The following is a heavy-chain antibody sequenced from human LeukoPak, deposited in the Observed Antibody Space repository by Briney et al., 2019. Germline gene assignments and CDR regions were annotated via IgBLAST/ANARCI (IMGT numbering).Heavy chain of an antibody. Sequence: GGSLRLSCAASGFIFRNFAMSWVRQAPGKGLEWVSTVHGRTYYADSVKGRFTISRDDSRSTLYLQMDNLRAEDTAVYYCAKDQTGDGYNSIRGQGTLVTVS. CDR2: VHGRT. V-gene: IGHV3-23*01. CDR3: AKDQTGDGYNSI. J-gene: IGHJ4*02. D-gene: IGHD5-24*01. CDR1: GFIFRNFA.